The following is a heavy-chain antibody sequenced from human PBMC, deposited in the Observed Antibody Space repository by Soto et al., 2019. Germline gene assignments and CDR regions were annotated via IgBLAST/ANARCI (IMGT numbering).Heavy chain of an antibody. CDR1: GGSISSYY. CDR3: ARYIAASGTYYLDF. Sequence: TSETLSLTCTVSGGSISSYYWSWIRQPPGKGLEWIGYIYYSGSTNYNPSLKSRVTISVDTSKNQFSLRLSSVTAADTAVYYCARYIAASGTYYLDFWGQGTLVTVSS. J-gene: IGHJ4*02. CDR2: IYYSGST. D-gene: IGHD6-13*01. V-gene: IGHV4-59*12.